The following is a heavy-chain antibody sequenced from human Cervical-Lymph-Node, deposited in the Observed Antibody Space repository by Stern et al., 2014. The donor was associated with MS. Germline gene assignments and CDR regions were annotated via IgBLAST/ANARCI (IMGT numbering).Heavy chain of an antibody. V-gene: IGHV3-33*01. CDR3: TRDPRGYCSGGSCYQGFFDS. Sequence: QDQLVESGGGVVQPGRSLRLSCAASGFIFSNSGMHWVRQAPGKGLECVAVVWQDGSNKYYAYSVKGRFTISRDNSNNMVDLKMNSLRVEDMGIYYCTRDPRGYCSGGSCYQGFFDSWGRGTLVTVSS. J-gene: IGHJ4*02. CDR1: GFIFSNSG. CDR2: VWQDGSNK. D-gene: IGHD2-15*01.